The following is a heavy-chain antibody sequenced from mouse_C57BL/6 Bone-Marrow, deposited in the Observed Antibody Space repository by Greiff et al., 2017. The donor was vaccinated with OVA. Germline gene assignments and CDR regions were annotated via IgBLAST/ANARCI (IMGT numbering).Heavy chain of an antibody. Sequence: VKLQESGAELVRPGASVKLSCKASGYTFTDYYINWVKQRPGQGLEWIARIYPGSGNTYYNEKFKGKATLTAEKSSSTAYMQLSSLTSEDSAVYFCAAGTLFAYWGQGTLVTVSA. CDR2: IYPGSGNT. V-gene: IGHV1-76*01. J-gene: IGHJ3*01. CDR1: GYTFTDYY. CDR3: AAGTLFAY. D-gene: IGHD4-1*01.